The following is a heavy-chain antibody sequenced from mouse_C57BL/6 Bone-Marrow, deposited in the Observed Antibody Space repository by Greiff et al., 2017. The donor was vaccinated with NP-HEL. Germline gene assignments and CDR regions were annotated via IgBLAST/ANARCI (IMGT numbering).Heavy chain of an antibody. CDR3: ARNGNYGLYYFDY. J-gene: IGHJ2*01. Sequence: EVQLVESGGGLVKPGGSLKLSCAASGFTFSSYTMSWVRQTPEKRLEWVATISGGGGNTYYPDSVKGRFTISRDNAKNTLYLQMSSLRSEDTALYYCARNGNYGLYYFDYWGQGTTLTVSS. D-gene: IGHD2-1*01. CDR2: ISGGGGNT. V-gene: IGHV5-9*01. CDR1: GFTFSSYT.